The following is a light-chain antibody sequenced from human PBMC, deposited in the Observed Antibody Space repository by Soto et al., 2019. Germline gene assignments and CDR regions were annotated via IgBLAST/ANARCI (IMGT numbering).Light chain of an antibody. J-gene: IGKJ1*01. CDR3: MQPLQSWT. CDR2: LGS. Sequence: DIVMTQSPLSLPVTPGEPASISCRSSQSLLHSNGYNYLDWYLQKPGQSPQLLIYLGSNWASGVPDRFSGSGSGTDITLKISRVAAEDVGVYYCMQPLQSWTFGQGTKVDSK. CDR1: QSLLHSNGYNY. V-gene: IGKV2-28*01.